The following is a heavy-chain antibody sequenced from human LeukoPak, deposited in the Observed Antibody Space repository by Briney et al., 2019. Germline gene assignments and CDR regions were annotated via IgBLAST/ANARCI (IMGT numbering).Heavy chain of an antibody. D-gene: IGHD1-26*01. CDR2: INPSGGST. CDR3: ARDRVGATGYMDV. Sequence: ASVKVSCKASGYTFTSYYMHWVRQAPGQGLEWMGIINPSGGSTSYAQKFQGGVTMTRDTSTSTVYMELSSLRSEDTAVYYCARDRVGATGYMDVWGKGTTVTVSS. CDR1: GYTFTSYY. J-gene: IGHJ6*03. V-gene: IGHV1-46*01.